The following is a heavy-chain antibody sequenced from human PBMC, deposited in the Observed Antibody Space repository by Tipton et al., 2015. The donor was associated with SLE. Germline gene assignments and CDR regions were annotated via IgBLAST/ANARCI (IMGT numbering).Heavy chain of an antibody. J-gene: IGHJ5*02. Sequence: LRLSCTVSGGSISRGSYYWSWIRQPAGKGLEWIGRIYTSGSTNYNPSLKSRVTISVDTSKNQFSLKLSSVTAADTAVYYCARDDFWSGREWFDPWGQGTLVTVPS. CDR1: GGSISRGSYY. V-gene: IGHV4-61*02. CDR2: IYTSGST. D-gene: IGHD3-3*01. CDR3: ARDDFWSGREWFDP.